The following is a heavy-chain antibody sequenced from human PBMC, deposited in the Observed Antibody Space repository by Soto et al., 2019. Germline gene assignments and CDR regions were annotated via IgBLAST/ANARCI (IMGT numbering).Heavy chain of an antibody. CDR1: GFTFSSYA. D-gene: IGHD2-2*02. Sequence: PGGSLRLSCAASGFTFSSYAMSWVRQAPGKGLEWVSAISGSGDSTYYADSVKGRFTITRDNSKNTLYLQMNSLIAEDTAVYYCATRYQLLYVSGMDVWGQGTTVTVSS. CDR2: ISGSGDST. V-gene: IGHV3-23*01. CDR3: ATRYQLLYVSGMDV. J-gene: IGHJ6*02.